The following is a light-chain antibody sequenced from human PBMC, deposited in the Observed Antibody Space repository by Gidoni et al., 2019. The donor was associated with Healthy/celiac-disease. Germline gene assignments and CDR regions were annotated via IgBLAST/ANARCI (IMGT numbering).Light chain of an antibody. CDR2: EVS. J-gene: IGLJ1*01. Sequence: QSAPAPPAPVSWSPGHAITISCTGTSSDVGGYNYVSWYQQHPGKAPKLMIYEVSNRPSGVSNRFSGSKSGNTASLTISGLQAEDEADYYCSSYTSSSTLAVFGTGTKVTVL. V-gene: IGLV2-14*01. CDR3: SSYTSSSTLAV. CDR1: SSDVGGYNY.